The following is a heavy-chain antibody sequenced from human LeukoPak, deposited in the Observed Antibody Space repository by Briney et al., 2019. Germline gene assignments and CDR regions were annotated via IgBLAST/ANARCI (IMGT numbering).Heavy chain of an antibody. Sequence: PSETLSLTCTVSGGSISSYYWSWIRQPPGKGLEWIGYIYYSGSTNYNPSLKSRVTISVDTSKNQFSLKLSSVTAADTAVYYCARHTTMGATYFLPFDIWGQGTMVTVSS. V-gene: IGHV4-59*08. CDR3: ARHTTMGATYFLPFDI. CDR1: GGSISSYY. CDR2: IYYSGST. J-gene: IGHJ3*02. D-gene: IGHD1-26*01.